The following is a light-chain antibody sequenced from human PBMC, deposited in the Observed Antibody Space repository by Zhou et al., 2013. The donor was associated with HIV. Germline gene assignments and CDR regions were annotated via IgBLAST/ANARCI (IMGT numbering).Light chain of an antibody. CDR1: QSVSSTY. J-gene: IGKJ1*01. CDR3: HQYGSSPRT. V-gene: IGKV3-20*01. CDR2: GAS. Sequence: EIVLTQSPGTLSLSPGERATLSCGASQSVSSTYLAWYQQKPGQAPRLLIYGASNRATGIPDRFSGSGSGTDFSLTISRLEPEDFAVYYCHQYGSSPRTFGQGTKVEIK.